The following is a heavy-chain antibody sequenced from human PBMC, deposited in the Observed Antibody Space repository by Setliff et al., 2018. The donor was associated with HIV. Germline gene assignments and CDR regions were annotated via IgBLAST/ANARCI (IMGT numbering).Heavy chain of an antibody. D-gene: IGHD5-18*01. CDR3: ARAGSYGWDY. J-gene: IGHJ4*02. CDR1: GGSISSFY. V-gene: IGHV4-59*01. CDR2: IYYSGST. Sequence: PSETLSLTCTVSGGSISSFYWTWIRQPPGKGLEWIGYIYYSGSTNYNPSLKSRLTISVDTSKNQVSLKLSSVTAADTAVYYCARAGSYGWDYWGQGTRVTVSS.